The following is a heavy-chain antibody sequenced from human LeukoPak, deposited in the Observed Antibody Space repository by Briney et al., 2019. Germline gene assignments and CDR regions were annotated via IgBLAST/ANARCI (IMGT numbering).Heavy chain of an antibody. CDR2: INPSGGST. Sequence: ASVKVSCKASGYTFTSYYMHWVRQAPGQGLEWMGIINPSGGSTSYAQKFQGRVTMTRDTSTSTVYMELSSLRSEDTAVYYCARAVYYDSSGYYPYNDYWGQGTLVTVYS. CDR1: GYTFTSYY. D-gene: IGHD3-22*01. V-gene: IGHV1-46*01. J-gene: IGHJ4*02. CDR3: ARAVYYDSSGYYPYNDY.